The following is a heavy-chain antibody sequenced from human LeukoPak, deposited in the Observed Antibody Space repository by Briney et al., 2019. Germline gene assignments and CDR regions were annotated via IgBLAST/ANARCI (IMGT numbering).Heavy chain of an antibody. J-gene: IGHJ5*02. V-gene: IGHV3-9*01. CDR3: AKAAQYASRGRWWFDP. CDR1: GFNFGDYA. CDR2: ISWNSGNT. D-gene: IGHD2-2*01. Sequence: GGSLRLSCAASGFNFGDYAMHWVRQGPGKGLEWVSGISWNSGNTGYADSVKGRFTISRGNARKSLYLQMNSLRAEDTALYYCAKAAQYASRGRWWFDPWGQGTLVTVSS.